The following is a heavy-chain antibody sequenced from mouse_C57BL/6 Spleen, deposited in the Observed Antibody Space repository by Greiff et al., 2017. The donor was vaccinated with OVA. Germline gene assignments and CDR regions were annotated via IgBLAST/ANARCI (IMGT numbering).Heavy chain of an antibody. Sequence: QVQLQQPGAELVKPGASVKLSCKASGYTFTSYWMQWVKQRPGQGLEWIGEIDPSDSYTNYNQKFKGKATLTVDTSSSTAYMQLSSLTSEDSAVYYCARVAGTTQATFAMDYWGQGTSVTVSS. D-gene: IGHD3-2*02. J-gene: IGHJ4*01. CDR2: IDPSDSYT. V-gene: IGHV1-50*01. CDR1: GYTFTSYW. CDR3: ARVAGTTQATFAMDY.